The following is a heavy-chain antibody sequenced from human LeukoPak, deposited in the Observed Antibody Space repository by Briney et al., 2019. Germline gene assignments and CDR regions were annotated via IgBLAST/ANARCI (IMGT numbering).Heavy chain of an antibody. Sequence: SETLSLTCTVSGGSISGYYWSWVRQPPGRGLEWIGWIHYSGNTNYNPSLKSRVTISVDTSKNQFSLKLSSVTAADTAVYYCARLDSGWYAQYWGQGTLVTVSS. D-gene: IGHD6-19*01. CDR2: IHYSGNT. V-gene: IGHV4-59*08. CDR1: GGSISGYY. J-gene: IGHJ4*02. CDR3: ARLDSGWYAQY.